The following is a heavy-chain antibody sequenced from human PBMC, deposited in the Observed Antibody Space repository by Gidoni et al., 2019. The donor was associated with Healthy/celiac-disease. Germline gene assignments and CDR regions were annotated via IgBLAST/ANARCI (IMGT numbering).Heavy chain of an antibody. V-gene: IGHV3-23*01. CDR3: AKKVKRGSYIILGHVLGFDY. D-gene: IGHD1-26*01. CDR1: GFTFSSYA. J-gene: IGHJ4*02. CDR2: ISGSGGST. Sequence: EVQLLESGGGLVQPGGSLRLSCAASGFTFSSYAMSWVRQAPGKGLEWVSAISGSGGSTYYADSVKGRFTISRDNSKNTLYLQMNSLRAEDTAVYYCAKKVKRGSYIILGHVLGFDYWGQGTLVTVSS.